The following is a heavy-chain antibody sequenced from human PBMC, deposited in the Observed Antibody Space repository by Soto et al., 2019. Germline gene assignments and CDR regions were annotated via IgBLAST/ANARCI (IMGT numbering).Heavy chain of an antibody. CDR3: SRIEGG. CDR1: GFTFSDHY. CDR2: SRNKAKSYTT. V-gene: IGHV3-72*01. Sequence: EEQLVESGGGLVQPGGSLTLSCAVSGFTFSDHYMEWVRQAPGKGLELVARSRNKAKSYTTDYAASVKGRFTVSRDLSMNSLYLQMNNLKTEDTAVYYCSRIEGGWGQGTLVTVSS. D-gene: IGHD1-26*01. J-gene: IGHJ4*02.